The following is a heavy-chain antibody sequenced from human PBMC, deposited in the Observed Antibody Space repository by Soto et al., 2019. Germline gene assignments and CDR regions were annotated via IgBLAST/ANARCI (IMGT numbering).Heavy chain of an antibody. CDR3: AKEAVPAAMFAVFAYYGMDV. J-gene: IGHJ6*02. D-gene: IGHD2-2*01. Sequence: QVHLVQSGAEVKKPGSSVKVSCKASGGTFSSYAISWVRQAPGQGLEWMGGLIPVFGQPIYAQKFQGRLTITADDSXNTXYXGLTSLTSDDTAVYYCAKEAVPAAMFAVFAYYGMDVWGQGTPVIVS. CDR2: LIPVFGQP. V-gene: IGHV1-69*12. CDR1: GGTFSSYA.